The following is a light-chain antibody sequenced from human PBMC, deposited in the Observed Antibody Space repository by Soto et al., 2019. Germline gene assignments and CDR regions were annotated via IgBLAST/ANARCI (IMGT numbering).Light chain of an antibody. Sequence: DIVMTQSPATLSVSPGERVTFSCRASQDVSRKLAWYQHKPGQAPRLLISGASTGATGIPARFSGSGSGTDFTLTISELEPGDFAVDYCQQYGGSSWTFGQGTNVDI. CDR2: GAS. J-gene: IGKJ1*01. CDR3: QQYGGSSWT. V-gene: IGKV3-15*01. CDR1: QDVSRK.